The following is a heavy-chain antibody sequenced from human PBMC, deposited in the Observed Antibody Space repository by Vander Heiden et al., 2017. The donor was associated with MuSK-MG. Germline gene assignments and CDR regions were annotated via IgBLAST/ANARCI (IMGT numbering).Heavy chain of an antibody. Sequence: QVQLQESCPGLVKPSETLSLTCAVSGYSISSGYYWGWIRQPPGKGLEWIGSIYHSGSTYDNPSLKSRVTISVDTSKNQFSLKLSSVTAADTAVYYCARHERIAVDYWGQGTLVTVSS. D-gene: IGHD6-19*01. V-gene: IGHV4-38-2*01. CDR3: ARHERIAVDY. J-gene: IGHJ4*02. CDR1: GYSISSGYY. CDR2: IYHSGST.